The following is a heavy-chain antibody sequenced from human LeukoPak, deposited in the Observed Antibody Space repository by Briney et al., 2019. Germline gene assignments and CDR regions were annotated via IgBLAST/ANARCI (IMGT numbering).Heavy chain of an antibody. V-gene: IGHV1-18*01. CDR2: ISAYNGKT. D-gene: IGHD3-3*01. CDR3: ARDHLPRTYYDFWSGSGKNWFDP. CDR1: GYTFTSYG. Sequence: ASVKVSCKASGYTFTSYGISWVRQAPGQGLEWMGWISAYNGKTNYAQNLQGRVTMTTDTSTSTAYMELRSLRSDDTAVYYCARDHLPRTYYDFWSGSGKNWFDPWGQGTLVTVSS. J-gene: IGHJ5*02.